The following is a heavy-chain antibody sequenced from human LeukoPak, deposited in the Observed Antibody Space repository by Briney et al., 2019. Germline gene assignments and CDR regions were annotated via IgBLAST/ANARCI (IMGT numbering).Heavy chain of an antibody. CDR2: IYTSGST. CDR3: AIASNDFWSGYYKFRHDAFYI. CDR1: GGSISSGSYY. Sequence: SQTLSLTCTVSGGSISSGSYYWSWIRQPAGKGLEWIGRIYTSGSTNYNPSLKSRVTISVDTSKNQFSLKLSSVTAADTAVCYCAIASNDFWSGYYKFRHDAFYIWGQGTMVTVSS. D-gene: IGHD3-3*01. V-gene: IGHV4-61*02. J-gene: IGHJ3*02.